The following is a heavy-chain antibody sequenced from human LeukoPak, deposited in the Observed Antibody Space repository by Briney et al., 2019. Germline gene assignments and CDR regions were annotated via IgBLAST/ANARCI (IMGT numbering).Heavy chain of an antibody. CDR3: ARGRLQYDYVWGSYRPIRSYYFDY. D-gene: IGHD3-16*02. V-gene: IGHV4-31*03. J-gene: IGHJ4*02. CDR1: GGSISSGGYY. Sequence: PSQTLSLTCTVSGGSISSGGYYWSWIRQHPGKGLEWIGEINHSGSTNYNPSLKSRVTISVDTSKNQFSLKLSSVTAADTAVYYCARGRLQYDYVWGSYRPIRSYYFDYWGQGTLVTVSS. CDR2: INHSGST.